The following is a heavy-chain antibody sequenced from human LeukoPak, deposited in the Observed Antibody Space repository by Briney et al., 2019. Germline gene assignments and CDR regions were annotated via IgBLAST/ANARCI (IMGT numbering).Heavy chain of an antibody. CDR2: IYTSGTT. CDR1: GGSISSYY. V-gene: IGHV4-4*07. CDR3: ARGGQNYDFWSGLDY. Sequence: SETLSLTCTVSGGSISSYYWSWIRQPAGKGLEWIGRIYTSGTTNYNPSLKSRVTMSVDTSKNQFSLKLSSVTAADTAVYYCARGGQNYDFWSGLDYWGQGTLVTVSS. D-gene: IGHD3-3*01. J-gene: IGHJ4*02.